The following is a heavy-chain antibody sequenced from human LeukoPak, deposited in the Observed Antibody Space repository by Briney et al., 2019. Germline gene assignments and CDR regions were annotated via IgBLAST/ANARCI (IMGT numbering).Heavy chain of an antibody. D-gene: IGHD3-22*01. J-gene: IGHJ3*02. CDR1: GYTFTGYY. CDR3: ARDHSSCYYYVYAFDI. CDR2: INPNSGGT. V-gene: IGHV1-2*02. Sequence: ASVKVSCKASGYTFTGYYMHWVRQAPGQGLEWMGWINPNSGGTNYAQKFQGRVTMTRDTSISTAYMELSRLRSDDTAVYYCARDHSSCYYYVYAFDIWGQGTMVTVSS.